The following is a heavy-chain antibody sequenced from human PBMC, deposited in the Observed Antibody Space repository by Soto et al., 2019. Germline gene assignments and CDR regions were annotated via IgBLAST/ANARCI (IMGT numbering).Heavy chain of an antibody. CDR1: GDSISSYY. Sequence: QVQLQESGPGLVKPSETLSLTCAVSGDSISSYYCMWIRQPPGKGLESIGYLYYGRSANYNPSLTIRVTLSVDTSTNQCSPTLSSMTAADTAVYYCALRSMAVVPEYWGQGTLVTVSS. CDR3: ALRSMAVVPEY. J-gene: IGHJ4*02. V-gene: IGHV4-59*01. D-gene: IGHD3-22*01. CDR2: LYYGRSA.